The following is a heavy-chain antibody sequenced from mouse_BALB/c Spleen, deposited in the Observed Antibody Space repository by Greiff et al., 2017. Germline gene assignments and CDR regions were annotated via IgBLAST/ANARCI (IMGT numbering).Heavy chain of an antibody. CDR3: TPIYYGFSWFAY. J-gene: IGHJ3*01. Sequence: EVKLMESGGGLVQPGGSMKLSCVASGFTFSNYWMNWVRQSPEKGLEWVAEIRLKSNNYATHYAESVKGRFTISRDDSKSSVYLQMNNLRAEDTGIYYCTPIYYGFSWFAYWGQGTLVTVSA. CDR2: IRLKSNNYAT. D-gene: IGHD2-2*01. V-gene: IGHV6-6*02. CDR1: GFTFSNYW.